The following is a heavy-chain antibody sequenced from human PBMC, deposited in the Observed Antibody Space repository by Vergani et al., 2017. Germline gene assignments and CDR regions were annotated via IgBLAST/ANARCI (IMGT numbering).Heavy chain of an antibody. CDR3: ARASIGGRSLGKSIVVVPAATRGGYYMDV. D-gene: IGHD2-2*01. CDR2: IKHSGST. CDR1: GGSFSGYY. Sequence: QVQLQQWGAGLLKPSETLSLTCAVYGGSFSGYYWSWIRQPPGKGLEWIGEIKHSGSTNYNPSLQSRVTISVDTSKNQFSLKLSSVTAADTAVYYCARASIGGRSLGKSIVVVPAATRGGYYMDVWGKGTTVTVSS. J-gene: IGHJ6*03. V-gene: IGHV4-34*01.